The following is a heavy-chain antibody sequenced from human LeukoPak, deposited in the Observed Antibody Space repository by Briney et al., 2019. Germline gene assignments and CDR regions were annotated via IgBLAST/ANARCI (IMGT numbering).Heavy chain of an antibody. V-gene: IGHV3-7*01. CDR3: ARGGAAAARKRGVDY. J-gene: IGHJ4*02. CDR1: RFTFSNYW. D-gene: IGHD6-13*01. CDR2: IKQDGSDK. Sequence: PGGSLRLSCAASRFTFSNYWMSWVRQAPGKGLEWVASIKQDGSDKFYVASVKGRFTISRDNAKNSLYLQMNSLRAEDTAVYYCARGGAAAARKRGVDYWGQGTLFTVSS.